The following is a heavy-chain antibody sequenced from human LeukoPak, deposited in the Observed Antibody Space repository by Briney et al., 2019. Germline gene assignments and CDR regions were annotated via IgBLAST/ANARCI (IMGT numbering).Heavy chain of an antibody. V-gene: IGHV4-34*01. CDR2: MYYRGNT. J-gene: IGHJ5*02. D-gene: IGHD1-26*01. CDR3: ARYIVGGNWFDP. Sequence: PSETLSLTCAVYGGSFSGYYWSWIRQPPGKGLEWVGHMYYRGNTFYNPSLKSRVTISVDTSKNQFSLKLRSVTAADTAVYYCARYIVGGNWFDPWGQGTLVTVSS. CDR1: GGSFSGYY.